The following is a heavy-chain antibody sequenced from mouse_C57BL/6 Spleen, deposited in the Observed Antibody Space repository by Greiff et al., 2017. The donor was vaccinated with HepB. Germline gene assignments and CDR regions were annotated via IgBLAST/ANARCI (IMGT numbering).Heavy chain of an antibody. CDR3: ARGGYGSSYGNFDY. CDR1: GYTFTSYW. J-gene: IGHJ2*01. V-gene: IGHV1-69*01. Sequence: VKLQQPGAELVMPGASVKLSCKASGYTFTSYWMHWVKQRPGQGLEWIGEIDPSDSYTNYNQKFKGKSTLTVDKSSSTAYMQLSSLTSEDSAVYYCARGGYGSSYGNFDYWGQGTTLTVSS. CDR2: IDPSDSYT. D-gene: IGHD1-1*01.